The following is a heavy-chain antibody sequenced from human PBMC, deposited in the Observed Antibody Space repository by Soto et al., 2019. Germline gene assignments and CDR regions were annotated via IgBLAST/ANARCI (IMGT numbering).Heavy chain of an antibody. Sequence: SETLSLTCAVYGGSFSGYYWSWIRQPPGKGLEWIGEINHSGSTNYNPSLKSRVTISVDTSKNQFSLKLSSVTAADTAVYYCARGLGYCSSTSCYNNWFDPWGQGTLLTVSS. D-gene: IGHD2-2*01. J-gene: IGHJ5*02. V-gene: IGHV4-34*01. CDR1: GGSFSGYY. CDR3: ARGLGYCSSTSCYNNWFDP. CDR2: INHSGST.